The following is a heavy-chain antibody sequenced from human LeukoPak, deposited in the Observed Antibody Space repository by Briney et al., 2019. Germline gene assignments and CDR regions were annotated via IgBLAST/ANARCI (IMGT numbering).Heavy chain of an antibody. CDR1: GGSISSYY. D-gene: IGHD3-22*01. CDR2: IYTSGST. CDR3: ARENKYYYDSSGYYNDAFDI. J-gene: IGHJ3*02. V-gene: IGHV4-4*07. Sequence: SETLSLTCTVSGGSISSYYWSWIRQPAGKGLEWIGRIYTSGSTNYNPSLKSRVTMSVDTSKYQFSLKLSSVTAADTAVYYCARENKYYYDSSGYYNDAFDIWGQGTMVTVSS.